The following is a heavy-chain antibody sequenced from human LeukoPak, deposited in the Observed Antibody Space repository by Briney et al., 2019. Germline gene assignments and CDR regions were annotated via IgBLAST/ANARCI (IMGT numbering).Heavy chain of an antibody. CDR3: ARARLDFWTGYYSGFDI. D-gene: IGHD3/OR15-3a*01. Sequence: PGGSLRLSCAASGFTFSNYSMHWVRQAPGQGLEWVDVISYDGNNQYYVDSVKGRFTISRDNSKNTLYLQMNSLRPDDTALYYCARARLDFWTGYYSGFDIWGQGTMLTVSS. CDR1: GFTFSNYS. J-gene: IGHJ3*02. V-gene: IGHV3-30-3*01. CDR2: ISYDGNNQ.